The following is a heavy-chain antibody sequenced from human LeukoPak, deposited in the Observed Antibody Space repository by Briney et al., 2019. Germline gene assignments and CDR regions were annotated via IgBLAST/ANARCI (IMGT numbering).Heavy chain of an antibody. CDR3: ARERGYSYGSDAFDI. CDR1: GGTFNSYA. J-gene: IGHJ3*02. D-gene: IGHD5-18*01. Sequence: AASVKVSCKASGGTFNSYAISWVRQAPGQGLEWMGGIIPIFGTANYAQKFQGRVTITTDESTSTAYMELSSLRSEDTAVYYCARERGYSYGSDAFDIWGQGTMVTVSS. V-gene: IGHV1-69*05. CDR2: IIPIFGTA.